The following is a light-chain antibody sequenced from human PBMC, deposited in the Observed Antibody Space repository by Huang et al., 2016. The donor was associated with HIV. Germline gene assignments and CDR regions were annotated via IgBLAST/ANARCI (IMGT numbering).Light chain of an antibody. Sequence: DIQMTQSPSSLSASVGDRVSVTCRASQSVSAYLNWYQQKPGRAPRLLIYGAANLKSGVPSRISGTGSGTNFTFTITSLQPEDSAVYYCQQSYSSLSTFGPGT. CDR3: QQSYSSLST. V-gene: IGKV1-39*01. J-gene: IGKJ3*01. CDR1: QSVSAY. CDR2: GAA.